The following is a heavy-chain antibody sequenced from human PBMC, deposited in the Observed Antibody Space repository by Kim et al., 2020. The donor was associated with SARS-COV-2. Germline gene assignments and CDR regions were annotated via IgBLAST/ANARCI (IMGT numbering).Heavy chain of an antibody. J-gene: IGHJ4*02. Sequence: YAVSVKGRFTISRDNAKNSLYLQMNSLGAEDTAVYYCARWSSSSGTLGDYWGQGTLVTVSS. CDR3: ARWSSSSGTLGDY. V-gene: IGHV3-48*03. D-gene: IGHD6-13*01.